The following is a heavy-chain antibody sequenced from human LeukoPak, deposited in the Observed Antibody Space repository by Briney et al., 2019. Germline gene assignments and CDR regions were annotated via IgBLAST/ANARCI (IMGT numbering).Heavy chain of an antibody. Sequence: PGGSLRLSCAASGFTFSSYWMSWVRQAPGKGLEWVSYISSSGSTIYYADSVKGRFTISRDNAKNSLYLQMNSLRAEDTAVYYCARVLGRGIQLGRFDYWGQGTLVTVSS. CDR2: ISSSGSTI. CDR1: GFTFSSYW. J-gene: IGHJ4*02. V-gene: IGHV3-48*04. D-gene: IGHD5-18*01. CDR3: ARVLGRGIQLGRFDY.